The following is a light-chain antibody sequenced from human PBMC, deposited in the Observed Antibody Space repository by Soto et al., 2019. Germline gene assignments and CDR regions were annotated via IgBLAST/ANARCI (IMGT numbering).Light chain of an antibody. CDR1: SSDVGGYNY. CDR2: DVS. CDR3: SSYTSSSTF. V-gene: IGLV2-14*01. Sequence: QSDLTQPASVSGSPGQSITISCTGTSSDVGGYNYVSWYQQHPGKAPKLMIYDVSNRPSGVSNRFSGSKSGNTASLTISGLQAEDEADYYCSSYTSSSTFFGTGTKVTVL. J-gene: IGLJ1*01.